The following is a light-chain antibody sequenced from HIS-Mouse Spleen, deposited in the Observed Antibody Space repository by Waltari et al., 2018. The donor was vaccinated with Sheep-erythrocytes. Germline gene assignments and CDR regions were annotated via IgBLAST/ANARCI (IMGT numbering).Light chain of an antibody. Sequence: QSALTQPPSASGSPGQSVTISCTGTSSDVGGYNYVSWYQQHPGKAPKLMIYEVSKRPSGGPDRFSGSKSGNTASLTFSGLQAEDEADYYCSSYAGSNNWVFGGGTKLAVL. J-gene: IGLJ3*02. CDR3: SSYAGSNNWV. CDR2: EVS. V-gene: IGLV2-8*01. CDR1: SSDVGGYNY.